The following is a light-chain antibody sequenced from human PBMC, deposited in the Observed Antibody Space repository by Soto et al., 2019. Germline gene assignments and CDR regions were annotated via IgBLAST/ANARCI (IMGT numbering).Light chain of an antibody. CDR1: SSDVGGYNY. CDR3: NSYTSTSTGV. J-gene: IGLJ1*01. V-gene: IGLV2-14*01. Sequence: QSALTQPASVSGSPGQSITISCTGTSSDVGGYNYVSWYQQHPGKAPKLIIYEVSNRPSGVSNRFSGSKSGNTASLTISALQAEDEADYYCNSYTSTSTGVFGTGTKLTVL. CDR2: EVS.